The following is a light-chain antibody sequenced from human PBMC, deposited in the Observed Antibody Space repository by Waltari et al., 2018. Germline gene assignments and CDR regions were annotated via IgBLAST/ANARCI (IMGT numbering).Light chain of an antibody. Sequence: QSALTQPASVSGSPGQSITISCTGTTSDIGTYNYVSWYQQHSGKAPKLMLFDVNNRPAGVSGRFSGSKSGNTASLTISGLQAEDEADYYCSSYTTSTTLLVVFGGGTKLTVL. CDR3: SSYTTSTTLLVV. CDR2: DVN. J-gene: IGLJ2*01. V-gene: IGLV2-14*03. CDR1: TSDIGTYNY.